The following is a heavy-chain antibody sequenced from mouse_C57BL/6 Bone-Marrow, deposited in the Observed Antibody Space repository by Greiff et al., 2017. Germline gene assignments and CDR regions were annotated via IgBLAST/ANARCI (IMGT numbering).Heavy chain of an antibody. CDR2: IDPENGDT. V-gene: IGHV14-4*01. CDR1: GFNIKDDY. Sequence: VQLKESGAELVRPGASVKLSCTASGFNIKDDYMHWVKQRPEQGLEWIGWIDPENGDTEYASKFTGKATITADTSSNTAYLQLSSLTSADTAVYYFTTTVVAPYSFYYWGPCTTLPVSS. J-gene: IGHJ2*01. D-gene: IGHD1-1*01. CDR3: TTTVVAPYSFYY.